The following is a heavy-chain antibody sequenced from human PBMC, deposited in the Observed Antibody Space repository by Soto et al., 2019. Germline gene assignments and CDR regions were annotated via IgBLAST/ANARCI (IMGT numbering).Heavy chain of an antibody. Sequence: ASVKVSCKASGYTFTGYYMHWVRQAPGQGLEWMGWINPNSGGTNYAQKFQGWVTMTRDTSISTAYMELSRLRSDDTAVYYCARDVALAGSRYVDYWGQGTLVTVSS. D-gene: IGHD6-13*01. CDR3: ARDVALAGSRYVDY. V-gene: IGHV1-2*04. CDR2: INPNSGGT. J-gene: IGHJ4*02. CDR1: GYTFTGYY.